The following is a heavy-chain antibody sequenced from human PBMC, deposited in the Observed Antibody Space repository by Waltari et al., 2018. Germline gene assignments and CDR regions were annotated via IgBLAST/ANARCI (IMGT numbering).Heavy chain of an antibody. CDR3: ASTDYYYDSSGSSDY. CDR1: GYSFTSYW. D-gene: IGHD3-22*01. V-gene: IGHV5-10-1*01. CDR2: IDPSDSYT. Sequence: ESLRISCKGSGYSFTSYWISWVRQMPGQGLEWMGRIDPSDSYTNYSPSFQGHVTISADKSISTAYLQWSSLKASDTAMYYCASTDYYYDSSGSSDYWGQGTLVTVSS. J-gene: IGHJ4*02.